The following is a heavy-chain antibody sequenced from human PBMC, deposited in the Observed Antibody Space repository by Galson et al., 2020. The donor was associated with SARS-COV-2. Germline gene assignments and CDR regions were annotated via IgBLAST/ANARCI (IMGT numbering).Heavy chain of an antibody. J-gene: IGHJ4*02. V-gene: IGHV4-59*08. CDR3: ARLETTGFVDY. CDR2: GHYSGST. D-gene: IGHD4-17*01. Sequence: SETLSLTCTVSGDSVSRYYWTWIRQPPGKGLQWIGHGHYSGSTNYNPSLKSRVTISVDRSRNQFSLQLNSLTAADTAVYFCARLETTGFVDYWGQGTLVTVSS. CDR1: GDSVSRYY.